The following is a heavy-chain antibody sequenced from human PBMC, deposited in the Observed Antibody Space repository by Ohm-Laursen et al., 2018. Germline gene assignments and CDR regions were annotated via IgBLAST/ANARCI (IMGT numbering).Heavy chain of an antibody. V-gene: IGHV3-23*01. CDR3: ARDRCGSNCYYIMDV. CDR1: GFTFNNYA. Sequence: FLRLSCSASGFTFNNYAMTWVRQAPGKGLEWVPGISGSGDYTHYADSVKGRFIISRDNSKNTLYLQMNSLRAEDTAVYYCARDRCGSNCYYIMDVWGQGTTVTVSS. CDR2: ISGSGDYT. J-gene: IGHJ6*02. D-gene: IGHD2-21*01.